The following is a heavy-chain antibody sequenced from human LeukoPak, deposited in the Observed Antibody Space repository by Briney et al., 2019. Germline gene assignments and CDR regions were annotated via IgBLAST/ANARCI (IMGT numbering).Heavy chain of an antibody. V-gene: IGHV3-33*06. D-gene: IGHD4-11*01. CDR1: GFTFSHYA. J-gene: IGHJ4*02. CDR2: IWIDGTHQ. Sequence: WGSLRLSSAASGFTFSHYAFHWVRQAPGMGLEWVAVIWIDGTHQYYADSVKGRFTISRDDSQKAVHLEMNSLRNEDTAMYYCAKDAQRGFDYSNSLEYWGPGTLVTVSS. CDR3: AKDAQRGFDYSNSLEY.